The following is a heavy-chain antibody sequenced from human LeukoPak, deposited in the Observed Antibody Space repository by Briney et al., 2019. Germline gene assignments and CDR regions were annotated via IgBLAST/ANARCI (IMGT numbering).Heavy chain of an antibody. CDR2: ISSSSSYI. V-gene: IGHV3-21*01. Sequence: GGSLRLSCAASGFTFSSYSMNWVRQAPGKGLEWVSSISSSSSYIYYADSVKGRFTISRDNAENSLYLQMNSLRAEDTAVYYCARDLYSSGFNDAFDIWGQGTMVTVSS. D-gene: IGHD6-19*01. J-gene: IGHJ3*02. CDR3: ARDLYSSGFNDAFDI. CDR1: GFTFSSYS.